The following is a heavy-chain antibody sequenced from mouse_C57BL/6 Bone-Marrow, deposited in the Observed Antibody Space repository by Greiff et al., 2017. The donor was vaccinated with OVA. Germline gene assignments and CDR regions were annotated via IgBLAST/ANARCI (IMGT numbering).Heavy chain of an antibody. D-gene: IGHD2-4*01. Sequence: VAPSQSLSITCTVSGFSLTSYGVHWVRQPPGKGLEWLVVIWSDGSTTYNSALKSRLSISKDNSKSQVFLKMNSLQTDDTAMYYCARQRLRRYYAMDYWGQGTSVTVSS. CDR1: GFSLTSYG. CDR2: IWSDGST. J-gene: IGHJ4*01. CDR3: ARQRLRRYYAMDY. V-gene: IGHV2-6-2*01.